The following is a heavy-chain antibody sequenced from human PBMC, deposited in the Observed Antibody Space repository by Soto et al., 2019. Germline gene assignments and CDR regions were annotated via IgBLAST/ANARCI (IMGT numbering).Heavy chain of an antibody. J-gene: IGHJ6*02. CDR3: ARGLGSGWSYYSYGMDV. D-gene: IGHD6-19*01. CDR2: MNPNSGNT. Sequence: QVQLVQSGAEVKKPGASVKVSCKASGYTFTSYDINWVRQATGQGLEWMGWMNPNSGNTGYAQTFQGRATMTRNTSLSTDNRELSRLRSEDTAVYYCARGLGSGWSYYSYGMDVWGQGTTVTVSS. V-gene: IGHV1-8*01. CDR1: GYTFTSYD.